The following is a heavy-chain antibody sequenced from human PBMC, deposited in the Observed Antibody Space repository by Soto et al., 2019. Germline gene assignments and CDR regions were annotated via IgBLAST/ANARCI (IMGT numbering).Heavy chain of an antibody. CDR2: LCYSGST. CDR1: GGSLSSSNW. D-gene: IGHD2-15*01. J-gene: IGHJ1*01. V-gene: IGHV4-4*02. Sequence: QVHLQQSGPGLVNPSGTLSLTCAVSGGSLSSSNWWSWVRQPPGQTLEWLGELCYSGSTKYNPSLSSRVTTSADQSNNFSSLRLPSATAEDTAMYYSVHHGGGPYSHDVWGQGVLVTVSS. CDR3: VHHGGGPYSHDV.